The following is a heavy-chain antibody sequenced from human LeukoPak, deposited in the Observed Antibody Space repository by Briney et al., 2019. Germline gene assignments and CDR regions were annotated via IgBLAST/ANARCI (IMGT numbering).Heavy chain of an antibody. V-gene: IGHV4-30-4*08. CDR1: GGSISSGVYY. Sequence: PSQTLSLTCTVSGGSISSGVYYWSWIRQHPGKGLEWIGYIYYSGSTYYNPSLKSRVTISVDTSENQFSLKLSSVTAADTAVYYCARYVVYGSGKYYFDYWGQGTLVTVSS. J-gene: IGHJ4*02. CDR2: IYYSGST. CDR3: ARYVVYGSGKYYFDY. D-gene: IGHD3-10*01.